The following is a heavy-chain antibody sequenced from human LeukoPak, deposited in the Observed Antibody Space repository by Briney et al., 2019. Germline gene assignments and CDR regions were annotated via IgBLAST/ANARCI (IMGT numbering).Heavy chain of an antibody. CDR1: GYTFTNYG. CDR3: ARDLFVVAFDY. J-gene: IGHJ4*02. CDR2: ISAYNGNT. Sequence: SVKVSCKASGYTFTNYGISGVRQAPGQGLEWMGWISAYNGNTKYAQKLQGRVTMTTDTSTSTAYMELRSLRSDDTAVYYCARDLFVVAFDYWGQGTLVTVSS. V-gene: IGHV1-18*01. D-gene: IGHD2-15*01.